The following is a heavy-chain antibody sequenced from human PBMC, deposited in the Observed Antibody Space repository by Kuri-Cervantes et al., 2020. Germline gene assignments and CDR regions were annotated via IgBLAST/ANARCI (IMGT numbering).Heavy chain of an antibody. J-gene: IGHJ4*02. CDR2: IWYDGSNK. D-gene: IGHD5-18*01. Sequence: GESLKISCAASGFTFSSYGMHWVRQAPGKGLEWVAVIWYDGSNKYYADSVKGRFTISRDNSKNTLYLQMNSLRAEDTAVYYCARALYSYGPNGFDYWGQGTLVTVSS. V-gene: IGHV3-33*08. CDR1: GFTFSSYG. CDR3: ARALYSYGPNGFDY.